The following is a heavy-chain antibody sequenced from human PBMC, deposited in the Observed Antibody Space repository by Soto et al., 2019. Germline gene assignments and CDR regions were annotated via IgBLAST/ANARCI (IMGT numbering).Heavy chain of an antibody. CDR1: GGTFSSYA. CDR2: IIPIFGTA. Sequence: GPSVKVSCKASGGTFSSYAISWVRQAPGQGLEWMGGIIPIFGTANYAQKFQGRVTITADKSTSTAYMELSSLRSEDTAVHYCAISRPSSSSAPDYWGQGTLVTVSS. J-gene: IGHJ4*02. D-gene: IGHD6-6*01. V-gene: IGHV1-69*06. CDR3: AISRPSSSSAPDY.